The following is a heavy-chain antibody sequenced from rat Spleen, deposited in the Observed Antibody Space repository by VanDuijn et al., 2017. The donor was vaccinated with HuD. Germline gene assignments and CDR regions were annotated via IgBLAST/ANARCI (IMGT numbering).Heavy chain of an antibody. V-gene: IGHV5-25*01. D-gene: IGHD5-1*01. CDR1: GFTLSDHY. CDR2: ISSGGGAT. J-gene: IGHJ2*01. CDR3: ARQNWPYYFDY. Sequence: EVQLVESDGGLVQPGRSLKLSCAASGFTLSDHYMAWVRQAPTKGLEWVATISSGGGATYYPDSVKGRFSISRDNVKSTLYLQMDSLRSEDTATYYCARQNWPYYFDYWGQGVMVTVSS.